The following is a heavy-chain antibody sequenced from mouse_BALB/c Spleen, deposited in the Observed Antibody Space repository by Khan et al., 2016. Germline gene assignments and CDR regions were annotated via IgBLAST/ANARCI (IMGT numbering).Heavy chain of an antibody. CDR3: ASDLRWYAMDY. Sequence: VPLKQSGPELVKPGASVKVSCKASGYAFTSYNMYWVKQSHGKSLEWIGYIDPYNGGTNYNQKFKGKATLTVDKSSSTAFMHLNSLTSEDSAVYYCASDLRWYAMDYWGQGTSVTVSS. D-gene: IGHD2-1*01. CDR2: IDPYNGGT. V-gene: IGHV1S135*01. CDR1: GYAFTSYN. J-gene: IGHJ4*01.